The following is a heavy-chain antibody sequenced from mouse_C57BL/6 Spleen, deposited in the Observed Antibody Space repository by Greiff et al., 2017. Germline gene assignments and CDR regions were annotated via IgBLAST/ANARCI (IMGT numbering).Heavy chain of an antibody. Sequence: EVKLVESGEGLVKPGGSLKLSCAASGFTFSSYAMSWVRQTPEKRLEWVAYISSGGDYIYYADTVKGRFTISRDNARNTLYLQMSSLKSEDTAMYYCTRGDYGSPYFDYWGQGTTLTVSS. CDR1: GFTFSSYA. D-gene: IGHD1-1*01. CDR3: TRGDYGSPYFDY. CDR2: ISSGGDYI. J-gene: IGHJ2*01. V-gene: IGHV5-9-1*02.